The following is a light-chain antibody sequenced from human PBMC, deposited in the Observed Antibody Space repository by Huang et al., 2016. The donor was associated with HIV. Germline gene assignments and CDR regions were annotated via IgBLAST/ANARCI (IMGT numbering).Light chain of an antibody. CDR1: QTLGTY. V-gene: IGKV1-39*01. J-gene: IGKJ2*01. CDR2: SAS. CDR3: QQSFTTPYT. Sequence: DIQMTQSPSSLSASVGDRVTIVCRASQTLGTYLNWYQQKPGKAPALLIYSASTLQSAVPSRFSGSGSGAVFALTIRGLQPEDFAIYYCQQSFTTPYTFGQGTKLDIK.